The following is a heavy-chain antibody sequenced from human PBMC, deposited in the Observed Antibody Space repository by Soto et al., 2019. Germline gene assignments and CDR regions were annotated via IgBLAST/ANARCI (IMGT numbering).Heavy chain of an antibody. CDR1: GGTFSSYA. J-gene: IGHJ6*02. V-gene: IGHV1-69*13. D-gene: IGHD2-2*01. CDR2: IIPIFGTA. Sequence: GASVKVSCKASGGTFSSYAISWVRQAPGQGLEWMGGIIPIFGTANYAQKFQGRVTITADESTSTAYMELSSLRSEDTAVYYCAREDGYCSSTSCYEGGDYYYYYGMDVWGQGTTVTVSS. CDR3: AREDGYCSSTSCYEGGDYYYYYGMDV.